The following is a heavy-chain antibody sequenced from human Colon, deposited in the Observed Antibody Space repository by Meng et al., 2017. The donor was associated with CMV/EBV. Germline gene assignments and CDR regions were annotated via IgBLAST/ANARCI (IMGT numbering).Heavy chain of an antibody. CDR3: ARQISVGSVDP. V-gene: IGHV1-46*01. D-gene: IGHD1-26*01. CDR2: ITPNGDST. J-gene: IGHJ5*02. CDR1: GDTFSKLN. Sequence: YCKASGDTFSKLNIHWGRQAPRQGLERMELITPNGDSTYYAQNFQGRVTMTSDTSTSTIYMDLNNLRSEDTAVYYCARQISVGSVDPWGQGTLVTVSS.